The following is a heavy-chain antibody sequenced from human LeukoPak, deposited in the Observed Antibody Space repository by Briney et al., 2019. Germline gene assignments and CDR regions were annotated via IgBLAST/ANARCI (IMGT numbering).Heavy chain of an antibody. CDR1: GYSISSGYY. V-gene: IGHV4-38-2*01. J-gene: IGHJ4*02. D-gene: IGHD1-26*01. CDR2: IYHSGST. Sequence: SETLSLTCAVSGYSISSGYYWGWIRQPPGKGLEWIGSIYHSGSTYYNPSLKSRVTISVDTSKNHFSLKLSSVTAADTAVYYCARHRAPYSGSYVDYWGQGTLVTVSS. CDR3: ARHRAPYSGSYVDY.